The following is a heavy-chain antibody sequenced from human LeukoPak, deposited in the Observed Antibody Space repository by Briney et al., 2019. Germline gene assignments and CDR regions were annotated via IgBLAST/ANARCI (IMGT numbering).Heavy chain of an antibody. Sequence: SETLSLTCTVSGGSISSSSYYWGWIRQPPGKGLEWIVSIYYSGSTYYNPSLKSRVTISVDTSKNQFSLKLSSVTAADTAVYYCACPYDYGDQRGYYFDYWGQGTLVTVSS. V-gene: IGHV4-39*01. CDR1: GGSISSSSYY. CDR3: ACPYDYGDQRGYYFDY. J-gene: IGHJ4*02. CDR2: IYYSGST. D-gene: IGHD4-17*01.